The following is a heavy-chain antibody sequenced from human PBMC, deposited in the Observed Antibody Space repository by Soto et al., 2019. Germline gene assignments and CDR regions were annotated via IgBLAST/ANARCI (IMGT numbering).Heavy chain of an antibody. V-gene: IGHV4-34*01. CDR2: INHSGST. CDR1: GGSFSGYY. CDR3: ARHWDMSGYAY. Sequence: SETLSLTCAVYGGSFSGYYWSWIRQPPGKGLEWIGEINHSGSTNYNPSFQGQVTISVDRSLTTAYLHWKSLRASDSAMYFCARHWDMSGYAYWGQGTPVTVSS. D-gene: IGHD5-12*01. J-gene: IGHJ4*02.